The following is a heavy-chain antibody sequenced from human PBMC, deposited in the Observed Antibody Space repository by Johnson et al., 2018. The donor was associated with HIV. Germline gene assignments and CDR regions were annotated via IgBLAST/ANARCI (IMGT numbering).Heavy chain of an antibody. CDR2: ISYDGSNK. Sequence: QVQLVESGGGLVQPGRSLRLSCAASGFRFSNYALHWVRQTPGKGLEWVAVISYDGSNKYYADSVKGRFPLSRDNSKNTLYLQMNSLRAEDTAVYYCAREPRIAAFRDAFDIWGQGTMVTVSS. J-gene: IGHJ3*02. CDR3: AREPRIAAFRDAFDI. D-gene: IGHD6-6*01. V-gene: IGHV3-30-3*01. CDR1: GFRFSNYA.